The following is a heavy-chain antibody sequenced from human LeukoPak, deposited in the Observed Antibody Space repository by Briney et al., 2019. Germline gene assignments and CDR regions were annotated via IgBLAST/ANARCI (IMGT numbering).Heavy chain of an antibody. J-gene: IGHJ3*02. CDR2: INPNSGGT. Sequence: ASVKVSCKASGYTFTGYYMHLVRQAPGQGLEWMGRINPNSGGTNYAQKFQGRVTMTRDTSISTAHMELSRLRSDDTAVYYCARDEEWDAFDIWGQGTMVTVSS. CDR3: ARDEEWDAFDI. CDR1: GYTFTGYY. V-gene: IGHV1-2*06. D-gene: IGHD2-8*01.